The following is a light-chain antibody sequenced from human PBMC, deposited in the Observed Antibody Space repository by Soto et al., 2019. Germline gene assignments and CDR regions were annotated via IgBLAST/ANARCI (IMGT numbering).Light chain of an antibody. J-gene: IGLJ3*02. CDR2: EVS. V-gene: IGLV2-8*01. Sequence: QSALTQPPSASGSPGQSVTISCTGTSSDVGAYNYVSWYQQHPGKAPKLIIFEVSKRPSGVPDRFSGSKSGNTASLTVSGLRVDDEADYYCNSYAGSNNFVVFGGGTKVTVL. CDR1: SSDVGAYNY. CDR3: NSYAGSNNFVV.